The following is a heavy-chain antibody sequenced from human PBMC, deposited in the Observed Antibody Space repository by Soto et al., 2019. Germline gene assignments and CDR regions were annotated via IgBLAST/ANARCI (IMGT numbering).Heavy chain of an antibody. D-gene: IGHD3-3*01. CDR1: GYSISSGYY. V-gene: IGHV4-38-2*02. Sequence: SETLSLTCAVSGYSISSGYYWGWIRQPPGKGLEWIGSIYHSESPYYNPSLKSRVTISVDTSNNQFSLKLSSLTAAATAVYYCARDPLTIFGVVIIPGYFHYWYQGTLLTVSS. J-gene: IGHJ4*02. CDR2: IYHSESP. CDR3: ARDPLTIFGVVIIPGYFHY.